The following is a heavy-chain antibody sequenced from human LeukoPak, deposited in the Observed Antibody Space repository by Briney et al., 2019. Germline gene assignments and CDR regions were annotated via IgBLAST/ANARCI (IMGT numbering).Heavy chain of an antibody. Sequence: GGSLRHSCAGSGLTLRNYWMTWVRQAPGKGLEWVANINREGAGISYLPSVDGRFTISRDDAKDSVSLQMNSLRPEDTATYFCARVEYIVNGNLYWGRDPRHTLSS. CDR1: GLTLRNYW. D-gene: IGHD2/OR15-2a*01. CDR3: ARVEYIVNGNLY. CDR2: INREGAGI. J-gene: IGHJ1*01. V-gene: IGHV3-7*01.